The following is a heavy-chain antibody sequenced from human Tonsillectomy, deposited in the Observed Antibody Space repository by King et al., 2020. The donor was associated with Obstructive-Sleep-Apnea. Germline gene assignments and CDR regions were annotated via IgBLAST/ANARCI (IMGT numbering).Heavy chain of an antibody. CDR1: RFSFSTYW. J-gene: IGHJ5*02. CDR3: ARDLDAGNTNWFDP. D-gene: IGHD4-23*01. CDR2: IKEDGSQN. V-gene: IGHV3-7*01. Sequence: VQLVESGGGLVQPGGSLRLSCAASRFSFSTYWMSWVRQAPGKGLGGVANIKEDGSQNYDVDSVRGRFTISRDNVKNSLYLQMNSLRVDDTAMYYCARDLDAGNTNWFDPWGQGTRVTVSS.